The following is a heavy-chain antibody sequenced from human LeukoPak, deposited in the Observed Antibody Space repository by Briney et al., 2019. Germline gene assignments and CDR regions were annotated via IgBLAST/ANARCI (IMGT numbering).Heavy chain of an antibody. J-gene: IGHJ4*02. D-gene: IGHD6-13*01. V-gene: IGHV3-7*05. Sequence: ETLSLTCTVSGGSISGAYWSWVRQAPGKGLEWVANIKQDGSEKYYVDSVKGRFTISRDNAKNSLYLQMNSLRAEDTAVYYCARDGEQLDRFDYWGQGTLVTVSS. CDR3: ARDGEQLDRFDY. CDR2: IKQDGSEK. CDR1: GGSISGAY.